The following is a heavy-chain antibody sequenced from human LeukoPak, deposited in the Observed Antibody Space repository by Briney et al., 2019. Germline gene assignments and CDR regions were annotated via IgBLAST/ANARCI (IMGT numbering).Heavy chain of an antibody. CDR2: ISGSGGST. CDR3: AKDACVGDCNFHFDY. CDR1: GFTFDDYG. J-gene: IGHJ4*02. D-gene: IGHD2-21*02. V-gene: IGHV3-23*01. Sequence: GGSLRLSCAASGFTFDDYGMSWVRQAPGKGLEWVSTISGSGGSTYYANSVKGRFTISRDNSKNTLYLQMSSLRAEDSAVYYCAKDACVGDCNFHFDYWGQGTLVPVSS.